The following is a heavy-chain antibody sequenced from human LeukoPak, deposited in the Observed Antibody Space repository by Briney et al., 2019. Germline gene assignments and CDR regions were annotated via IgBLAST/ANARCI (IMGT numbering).Heavy chain of an antibody. V-gene: IGHV1-18*01. J-gene: IGHJ4*02. D-gene: IGHD3-22*01. Sequence: WASVKVFCKASGYTFTSYGISGVRQAPGQGLEWMGWISAYNGNTNYAQKLQGRVTMTTDTSTSTAYMELRSLRSDGTAVYYCVRGGYYYDSSGYYYFDYWGQGTLVTVSS. CDR1: GYTFTSYG. CDR3: VRGGYYYDSSGYYYFDY. CDR2: ISAYNGNT.